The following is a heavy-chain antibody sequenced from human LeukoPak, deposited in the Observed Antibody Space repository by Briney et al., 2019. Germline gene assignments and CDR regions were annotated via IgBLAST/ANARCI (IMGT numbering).Heavy chain of an antibody. CDR1: GYSISSDCY. V-gene: IGHV4-38-2*01. CDR2: IYHSGST. Sequence: SETLCLTCAVSGYSISSDCYWGWIRQPPGKGLEWIGSIYHSGSTYYNPSLQSRVTISVDTSNNQFSLKLNSVTAADTAVYYCARNCTAMAGICNWFDPWGQGILVTVSS. CDR3: ARNCTAMAGICNWFDP. D-gene: IGHD6-19*01. J-gene: IGHJ5*02.